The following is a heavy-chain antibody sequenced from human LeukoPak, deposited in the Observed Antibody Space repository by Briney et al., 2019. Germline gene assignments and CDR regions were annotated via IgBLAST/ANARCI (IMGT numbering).Heavy chain of an antibody. CDR2: IDHSGST. V-gene: IGHV4-34*09. CDR3: ARGIMATTAYFDY. CDR1: GGSFSGYY. D-gene: IGHD5-24*01. J-gene: IGHJ4*02. Sequence: PSETLSLTCAVYGGSFSGYYWSWIRQPPGKGLEWIGEIDHSGSTHYNPSLKSRVTISVDTSKNQFSLKLNSVTAADTAVYYCARGIMATTAYFDYWGQGTLVTVSS.